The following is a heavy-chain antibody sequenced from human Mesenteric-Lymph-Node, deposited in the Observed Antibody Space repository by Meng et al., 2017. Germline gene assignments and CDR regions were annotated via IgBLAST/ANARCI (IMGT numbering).Heavy chain of an antibody. J-gene: IGHJ2*01. Sequence: GGSLRLSCTASGFTFSSYVMTWVRQAPGKGLEWVSSITTGSLTTYYADSVQVRFNISRDNSKTTLYLQMNSLRAEDTAVYFCAKDFVTYGSSYFDLWGRGTLVTVSS. D-gene: IGHD3-10*01. CDR1: GFTFSSYV. CDR3: AKDFVTYGSSYFDL. V-gene: IGHV3-23*01. CDR2: ITTGSLTT.